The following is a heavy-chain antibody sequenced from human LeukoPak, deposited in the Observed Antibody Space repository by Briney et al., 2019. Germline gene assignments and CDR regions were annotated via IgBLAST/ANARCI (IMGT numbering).Heavy chain of an antibody. CDR3: AKGSSTSRPYYFDY. J-gene: IGHJ4*02. CDR2: ISGGSTGT. CDR1: GFTFSNYA. Sequence: PGESLRLSCEASGFTFSNYAMSWVRQAPGKGLEWVSAISGGSTGTYYADSVKGRFTISRDNSKNTLFLQMNSLRAEDTALYFCAKGSSTSRPYYFDYWGQGTLVTVSS. V-gene: IGHV3-23*01. D-gene: IGHD2/OR15-2a*01.